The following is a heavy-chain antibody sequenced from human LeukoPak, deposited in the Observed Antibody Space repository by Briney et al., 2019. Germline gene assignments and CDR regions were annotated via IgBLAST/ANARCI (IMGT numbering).Heavy chain of an antibody. CDR3: ARDLTGGSGSYYWYFDL. CDR1: GLTFDDYG. CDR2: INWNGGST. D-gene: IGHD3-10*01. J-gene: IGHJ2*01. Sequence: RGSLRLSCAVSGLTFDDYGMSWVRQAPGKGLGWVSGINWNGGSTVYADSVKGRFTISRDNAKNSLYLQMNSRRAEDTALYHCARDLTGGSGSYYWYFDLWGRGTLVTVSS. V-gene: IGHV3-20*01.